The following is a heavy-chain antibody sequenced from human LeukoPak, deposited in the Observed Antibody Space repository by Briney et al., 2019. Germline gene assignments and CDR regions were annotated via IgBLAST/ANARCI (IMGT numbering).Heavy chain of an antibody. V-gene: IGHV1-2*04. J-gene: IGHJ3*02. D-gene: IGHD2-2*01. CDR1: GYTFTGYY. Sequence: ASVKVSCKASGYTFTGYYMHWVRQAPGQGLEWMGWINPNSGGTNYAQKFQGWVTMTRDTSISTAYMELSRLRSDDTAVYYCARDEGYCSSTSCYRHAFDIWGHGTMVTASS. CDR3: ARDEGYCSSTSCYRHAFDI. CDR2: INPNSGGT.